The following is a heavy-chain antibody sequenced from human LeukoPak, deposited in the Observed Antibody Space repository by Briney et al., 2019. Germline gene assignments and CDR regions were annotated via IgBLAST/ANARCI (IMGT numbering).Heavy chain of an antibody. J-gene: IGHJ5*02. CDR1: GGSISSYY. D-gene: IGHD2-2*01. CDR3: ARDGRQVPFDP. V-gene: IGHV4-4*07. Sequence: SETLSPTCTVSGGSISSYYWSWIRQPAGKGLEWIGRIYSSGNTNYNPSLKSRVTLSVDTSKNQFSLKLSSVTAADTAVYYCARDGRQVPFDPWGQGTLVTVSS. CDR2: IYSSGNT.